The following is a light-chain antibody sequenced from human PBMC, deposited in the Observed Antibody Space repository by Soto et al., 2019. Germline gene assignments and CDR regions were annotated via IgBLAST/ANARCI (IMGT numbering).Light chain of an antibody. CDR2: GAS. CDR3: QQYTDWPIT. V-gene: IGKV3-11*01. CDR1: QSVSSY. J-gene: IGKJ5*01. Sequence: EIVLTQSPAALSLSPGERATLSCRASQSVSSYLAWYQQKPGQAPRLLIYGASRRATGFPDRFSGSGSGTDFTLTISRLQSDDFAVYFCQQYTDWPITFGQGTRLEIK.